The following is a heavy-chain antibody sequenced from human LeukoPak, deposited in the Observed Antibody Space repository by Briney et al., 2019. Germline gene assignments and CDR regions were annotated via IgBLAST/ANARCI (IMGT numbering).Heavy chain of an antibody. J-gene: IGHJ5*02. CDR1: GGSISSGSYY. D-gene: IGHD3-10*01. CDR3: AREVTLYGSGSPSWFDP. Sequence: SETLSLTCTVFGGSISSGSYYWSWIRQPAGKGLEWIARIYTSATTNYNPSLKSRVTISVDTSKNQFSLKLSSVTAADTAMYYCAREVTLYGSGSPSWFDPWGQGTLVTVSS. CDR2: IYTSATT. V-gene: IGHV4-61*02.